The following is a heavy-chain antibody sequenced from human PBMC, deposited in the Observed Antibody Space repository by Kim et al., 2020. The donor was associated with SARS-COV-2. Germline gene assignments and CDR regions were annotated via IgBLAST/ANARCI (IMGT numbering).Heavy chain of an antibody. CDR2: INHSGST. D-gene: IGHD3-10*01. CDR1: GGSFSGYY. V-gene: IGHV4-34*01. Sequence: SETLSLTCAVYGGSFSGYYWSWIRQPPGKGLEWIGEINHSGSTNYNPSLKSRVTISVDTSKNQFSLKLSSVTAADTAVYYCARVQPVLLWFGDLVRGYFDYWGQGTLVTVSS. CDR3: ARVQPVLLWFGDLVRGYFDY. J-gene: IGHJ4*02.